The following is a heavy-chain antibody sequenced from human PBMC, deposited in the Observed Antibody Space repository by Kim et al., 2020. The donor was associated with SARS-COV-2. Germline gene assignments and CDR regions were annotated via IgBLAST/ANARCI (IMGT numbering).Heavy chain of an antibody. CDR3: ARDQGSSGYYPNWFDP. V-gene: IGHV4-4*02. CDR2: IYHSEST. D-gene: IGHD3-22*01. Sequence: SETLSLTCAVSGGSISSSNWWSWVRQSPGKGLEWIGQIYHSESTNYNPSLKSRVTISVDKSKNQFSLKLSSVTAADTAVYYCARDQGSSGYYPNWFDPWGQGTPVTVS. CDR1: GGSISSSNW. J-gene: IGHJ5*02.